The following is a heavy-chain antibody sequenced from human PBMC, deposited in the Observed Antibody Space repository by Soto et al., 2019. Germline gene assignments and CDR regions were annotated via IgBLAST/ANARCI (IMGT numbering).Heavy chain of an antibody. V-gene: IGHV3-74*01. CDR3: ATGGYSYGWGY. CDR1: GFTFSSYW. CDR2: INSAGSAS. D-gene: IGHD5-18*01. Sequence: EVQLVESGGGLVQPGGSLRLSCVGSGFTFSSYWMHWVRQVPGKGPVWVSRINSAGSASSYVDFVKGRFTVSRDNAKNMLYLEMNSLSAEDTAVYYCATGGYSYGWGYWGQGTLVTVSS. J-gene: IGHJ4*02.